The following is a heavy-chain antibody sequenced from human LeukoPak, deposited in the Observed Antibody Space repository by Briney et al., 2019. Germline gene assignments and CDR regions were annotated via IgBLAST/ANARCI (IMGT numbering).Heavy chain of an antibody. D-gene: IGHD4-17*01. CDR3: ARVPTVTFFDY. CDR1: GGSISSSYY. Sequence: PSETLSLTCTVSGGSISSSYYWGWIRQPPGKGLEWIGSIYYSRSTYYNPSLKSRVTISVDTSKNQFSLKLSSVTAADTAVYYCARVPTVTFFDYWGQGTLVTVSS. V-gene: IGHV4-39*01. CDR2: IYYSRST. J-gene: IGHJ4*02.